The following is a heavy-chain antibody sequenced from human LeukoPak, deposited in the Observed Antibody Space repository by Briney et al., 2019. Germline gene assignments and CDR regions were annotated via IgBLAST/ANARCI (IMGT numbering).Heavy chain of an antibody. CDR3: ARSKRGFRNYYFDY. V-gene: IGHV4-4*07. CDR2: IYTSGST. Sequence: TSETLSLTCTVSGGSISSYYWSWIRQPAGKGLEWIGRIYTSGSTNYNPSLKSRVTMSVDTSKNQFSLKLSSVTAADTAVYYCARSKRGFRNYYFDYWGQGTLVTVSS. D-gene: IGHD5-18*01. CDR1: GGSISSYY. J-gene: IGHJ4*02.